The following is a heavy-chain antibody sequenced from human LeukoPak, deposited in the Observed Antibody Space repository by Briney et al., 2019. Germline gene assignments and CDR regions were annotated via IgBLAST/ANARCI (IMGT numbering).Heavy chain of an antibody. J-gene: IGHJ6*02. CDR3: ARDIWVELELPATYYYYYGMDV. CDR2: ISSSSSYI. V-gene: IGHV3-11*06. Sequence: GGSLRLSCAASGFTFSDYYMSWIRQAPGKGLEWVSSISSSSSYIYYADSVKGRFTISRDNAKNSLYLQMNSLRAEDTAVYYCARDIWVELELPATYYYYYGMDVWGQGTTVTVSS. D-gene: IGHD1-7*01. CDR1: GFTFSDYY.